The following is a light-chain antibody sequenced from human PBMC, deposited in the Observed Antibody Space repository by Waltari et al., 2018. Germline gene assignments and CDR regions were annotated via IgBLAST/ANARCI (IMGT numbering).Light chain of an antibody. CDR3: MQALQTPYT. CDR1: QSLLYSNGYNY. CDR2: LGS. V-gene: IGKV2-28*01. Sequence: DVVITQSALSLPVTPGETASVSCRPSQSLLYSNGYNYLDWYLQKPGQSPQLLVYLGSNRASGVPDRFSGSGSGTDFTLKISRVEAEDVGVYYCMQALQTPYTFGQGTKLEIK. J-gene: IGKJ2*01.